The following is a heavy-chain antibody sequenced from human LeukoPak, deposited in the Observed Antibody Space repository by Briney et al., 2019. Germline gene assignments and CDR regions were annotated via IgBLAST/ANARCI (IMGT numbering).Heavy chain of an antibody. Sequence: ASVRVSCKVSGYSLTELSMHWVRQAPGKGLEWMGCINANSGGTDYVQKFQGRVTMTRDTPISTAYMELSGLTSDDTAVYYCAIELTGSFYFDNWGQGTLVTVSS. CDR1: GYSLTELS. V-gene: IGHV1-2*02. J-gene: IGHJ4*02. CDR2: INANSGGT. D-gene: IGHD2-8*02. CDR3: AIELTGSFYFDN.